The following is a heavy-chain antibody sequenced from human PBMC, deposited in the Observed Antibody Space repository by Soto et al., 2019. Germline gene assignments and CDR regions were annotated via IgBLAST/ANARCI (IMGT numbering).Heavy chain of an antibody. CDR2: IYSDGTT. J-gene: IGHJ5*02. V-gene: IGHV4-4*07. D-gene: IGHD5-18*01. CDR3: ARDRGYRSGSFGS. Sequence: XETLALTCLVSGCSISGYYWSWIRQPAGKELEWIGRIYSDGTTNYNPSLKGRGTMSVDTSKKQISLKLTSVTAADTAMYYCARDRGYRSGSFGSWGQGVLVTVSS. CDR1: GCSISGYY.